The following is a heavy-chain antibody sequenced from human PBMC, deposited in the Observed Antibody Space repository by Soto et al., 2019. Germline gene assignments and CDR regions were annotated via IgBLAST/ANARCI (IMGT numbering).Heavy chain of an antibody. CDR2: ISGSGGST. D-gene: IGHD3-16*01. J-gene: IGHJ5*02. CDR3: AKDRGGHTWGWFDP. Sequence: GSLRLSGAASGXPFSSYSMSWVRQAPGKGLEWVSDISGSGGSTYYADSVNGRFTISRDNSKNTLYLQMNSMRAEDTAVYYCAKDRGGHTWGWFDPWGQGTLVTVSS. V-gene: IGHV3-23*01. CDR1: GXPFSSYS.